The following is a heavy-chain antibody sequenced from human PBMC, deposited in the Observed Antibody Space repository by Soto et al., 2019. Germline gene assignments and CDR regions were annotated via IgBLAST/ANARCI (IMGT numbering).Heavy chain of an antibody. CDR2: ITSSNSYI. CDR3: ARDGGRLYRGDQYFDY. Sequence: PGGSLRLSCAASGFIFSSYSMSWVRQAPGKGLEWVSLITSSNSYIYYGDSVKGRFTISRDNAKKSLYLQMNSLRAEDTAVYYCARDGGRLYRGDQYFDYWGLGTLVTVSS. CDR1: GFIFSSYS. J-gene: IGHJ4*02. D-gene: IGHD3-10*01. V-gene: IGHV3-21*01.